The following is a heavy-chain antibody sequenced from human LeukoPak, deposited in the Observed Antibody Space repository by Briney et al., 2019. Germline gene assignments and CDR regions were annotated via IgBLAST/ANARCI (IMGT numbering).Heavy chain of an antibody. CDR1: GFTFSSYA. V-gene: IGHV3-23*01. Sequence: GGSLRLSCAASGFTFSSYAMNWVRQAPGKGLEWVSAISGGGGSTYYADSVKGRFTISRDNSKNTLYLQMNSLRAEDTAVYYCARESITIFGVVIINYYYYGMDVWGQGTTVTVSS. D-gene: IGHD3-3*01. CDR3: ARESITIFGVVIINYYYYGMDV. CDR2: ISGGGGST. J-gene: IGHJ6*02.